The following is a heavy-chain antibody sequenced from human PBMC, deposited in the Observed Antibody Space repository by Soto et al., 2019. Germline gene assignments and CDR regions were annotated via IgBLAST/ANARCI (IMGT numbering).Heavy chain of an antibody. J-gene: IGHJ5*02. CDR1: GGTFSSYA. CDR2: IIPIFGTA. Sequence: SVKVSCKASGGTFSSYAISWVRQAPGQGLEWMGGIIPIFGTANYAQKFQGRVTITADESTSTAYMELSSLRSEDTAVYYCAREYSSSSPWNWFDPWGQGTLVTVSS. D-gene: IGHD6-6*01. CDR3: AREYSSSSPWNWFDP. V-gene: IGHV1-69*13.